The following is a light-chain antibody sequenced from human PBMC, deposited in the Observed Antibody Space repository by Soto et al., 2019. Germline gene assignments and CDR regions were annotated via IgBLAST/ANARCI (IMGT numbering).Light chain of an antibody. CDR3: HHYKSYWT. CDR1: QRISTW. Sequence: DIQMTQSPSTLSASVGDGVTITCRASQRISTWLAWYQEKPGTAPMLLISAASSLEAVLPSIFSGSGSGTVTPPTINILPPDYFATYCCHHYKSYWTFGQGTKVDI. J-gene: IGKJ1*01. CDR2: AAS. V-gene: IGKV1-5*01.